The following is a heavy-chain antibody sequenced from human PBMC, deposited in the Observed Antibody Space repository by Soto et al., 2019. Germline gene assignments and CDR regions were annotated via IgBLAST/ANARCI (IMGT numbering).Heavy chain of an antibody. CDR3: ATPAPSYYYYYGMDV. CDR1: GYTFTSYG. Sequence: QVQLVQSGAEVKKPGASVKVSCKASGYTFTSYGISWVRQAPGQGLEWMGWISAYNGNTNYAQKLQGRVTMTTDTSTSTAYIELSSLRSDDTAVYYCATPAPSYYYYYGMDVWGQGTTVTVSS. CDR2: ISAYNGNT. J-gene: IGHJ6*02. V-gene: IGHV1-18*01.